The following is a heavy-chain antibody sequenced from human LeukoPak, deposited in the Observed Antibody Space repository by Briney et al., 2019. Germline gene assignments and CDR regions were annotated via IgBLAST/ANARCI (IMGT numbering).Heavy chain of an antibody. Sequence: SETLSLTCAVYGGSFSGYYWSWIRQPPGKGLEWIGEINHSGSINYNSSLKSRVTISVDTSKSQFSLKLSSVTAADTAVYYCARRMGRRFGERYYYYHYMDVWGKGTTVTISS. CDR3: ARRMGRRFGERYYYYHYMDV. V-gene: IGHV4-34*01. J-gene: IGHJ6*03. CDR2: INHSGSI. D-gene: IGHD3-10*01. CDR1: GGSFSGYY.